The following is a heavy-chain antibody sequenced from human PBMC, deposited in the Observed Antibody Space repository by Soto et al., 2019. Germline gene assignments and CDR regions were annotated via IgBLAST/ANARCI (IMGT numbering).Heavy chain of an antibody. D-gene: IGHD3-10*01. V-gene: IGHV3-48*02. CDR3: ATGDRGIRFGDLFGS. CDR2: ISSSGGTI. Sequence: GGSLRLSCAASDFTFSTYNMNWVRQAPGKGLEWVSYISSSGGTIYYADSVKGRFTISRDNAKKSLFLQMNSLRDEDTAVYYCATGDRGIRFGDLFGSWGQGTLVTVSS. J-gene: IGHJ4*02. CDR1: DFTFSTYN.